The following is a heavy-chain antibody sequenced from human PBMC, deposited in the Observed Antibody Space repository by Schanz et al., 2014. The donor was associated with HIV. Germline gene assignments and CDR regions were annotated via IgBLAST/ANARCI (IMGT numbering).Heavy chain of an antibody. J-gene: IGHJ6*02. V-gene: IGHV3-30*18. CDR3: AKDRNYYDSKYRGKGNYYYYYGMDV. D-gene: IGHD3-22*01. CDR1: GFTFNNYG. Sequence: QVQLAESGGGVVQPGRSLRLSCVASGFTFNNYGMHWVRQAPGKGLEGVAVISYDGTKKNYADSMKGRFSISRDNSKNTVYLQMKSLRSNDTAVYYCAKDRNYYDSKYRGKGNYYYYYGMDVWGQGTTVTVSS. CDR2: ISYDGTKK.